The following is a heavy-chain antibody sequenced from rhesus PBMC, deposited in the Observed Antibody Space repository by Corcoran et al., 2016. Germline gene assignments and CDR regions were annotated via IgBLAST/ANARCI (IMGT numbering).Heavy chain of an antibody. CDR1: GGPINHNY. CDR2: ISGSNART. Sequence: QLQLQESGPGLVKPSETLSLTCAVSGGPINHNYWSWRRQPPGKGLEWIGRISGSNARTDYTPSLRSRITISTDMSQNQISLNLKSVTAADMAVYFCANLYGSDRAWGQGVLVTVSS. J-gene: IGHJ4*01. V-gene: IGHV4-160*01. D-gene: IGHD4-29*01. CDR3: ANLYGSDRA.